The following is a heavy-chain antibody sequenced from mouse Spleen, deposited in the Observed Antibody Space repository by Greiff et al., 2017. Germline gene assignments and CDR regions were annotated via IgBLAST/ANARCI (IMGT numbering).Heavy chain of an antibody. J-gene: IGHJ3*01. V-gene: IGHV1S132*01. Sequence: QLQQSGAELVKPGASVKLSCKTSGYTFTSYWIQWVKQRPGQGLGWIGEIFPGTGTTYYNEKFKGKATLTIDTSSSTAYMQLSSLTSEDSAVYFCAREGAYWGQGTLVTVSA. CDR3: AREGAY. CDR1: GYTFTSYW. CDR2: IFPGTGTT.